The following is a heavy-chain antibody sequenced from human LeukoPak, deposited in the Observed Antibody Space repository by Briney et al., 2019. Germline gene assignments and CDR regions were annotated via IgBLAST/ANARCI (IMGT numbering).Heavy chain of an antibody. V-gene: IGHV4-59*08. J-gene: IGHJ6*02. CDR2: IYYSGNT. Sequence: SETLSLTCTVSGGSISSYYWSWIRQPPGKGLEWIGYIYYSGNTNYNPSLKSRVTISVDTSKNQFSLKLSSVTAADTAVYYCTRRVASYYYYGMDVWGQGTTVTVSS. CDR3: TRRVASYYYYGMDV. CDR1: GGSISSYY. D-gene: IGHD2-15*01.